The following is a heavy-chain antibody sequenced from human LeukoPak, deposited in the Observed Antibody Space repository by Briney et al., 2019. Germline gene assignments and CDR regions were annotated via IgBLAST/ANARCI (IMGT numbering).Heavy chain of an antibody. Sequence: SVKVSCKASGGTFSSYAISWVRQAPGQGLEWMGGIIPIFGTANYAQKFQGRVTITADESTSTAYMELSSLRSEDTAVYYCARVGMAHDSSGSVLDYWGQGTLVTVSS. CDR1: GGTFSSYA. J-gene: IGHJ4*02. CDR2: IIPIFGTA. CDR3: ARVGMAHDSSGSVLDY. D-gene: IGHD3-22*01. V-gene: IGHV1-69*13.